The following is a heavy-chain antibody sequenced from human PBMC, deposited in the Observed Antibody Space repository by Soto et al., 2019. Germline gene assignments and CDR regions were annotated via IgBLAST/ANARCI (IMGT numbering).Heavy chain of an antibody. CDR3: ATYFAGGGGRGY. V-gene: IGHV4-59*08. D-gene: IGHD3-16*01. Sequence: SETLSLTCTVSGGSIRSDHWSWIRQPPGKGLEWIGYFVYIGGPKYSPSFKSRVTISLDTSKTQFSLRLDSVTAADTAVYFCATYFAGGGGRGYWGQGTQVTAPQ. J-gene: IGHJ4*02. CDR2: FVYIGGP. CDR1: GGSIRSDH.